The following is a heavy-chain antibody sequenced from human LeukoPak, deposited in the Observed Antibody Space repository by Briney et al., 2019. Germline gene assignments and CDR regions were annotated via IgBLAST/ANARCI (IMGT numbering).Heavy chain of an antibody. CDR1: GGSISSSRYY. CDR2: IYYSGST. J-gene: IGHJ5*02. D-gene: IGHD2-2*01. Sequence: PSETLSLTCTVSGGSISSSRYYWGWIRQPPGKGLEWIGSIYYSGSTYYNLSLKSRVTISVDTSKNQFSLKLSSVTAADTAVYYCARHERYCSSTTCYGPWFAPWGQRPLVTVSS. V-gene: IGHV4-39*01. CDR3: ARHERYCSSTTCYGPWFAP.